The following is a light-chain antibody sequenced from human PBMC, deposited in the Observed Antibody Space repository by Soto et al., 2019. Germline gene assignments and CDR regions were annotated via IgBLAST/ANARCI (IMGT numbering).Light chain of an antibody. CDR2: AAS. J-gene: IGKJ4*01. Sequence: DIQMTQSPSSLSASVGDRVTITCRASQSISSYLNWYQQKPGKAPKLLIYAASSLQSGVPSRFSGSGSGTDFTLTISSLESEDFAIYYCQQRANWPLTFGGGTKVEIK. V-gene: IGKV1-39*01. CDR1: QSISSY. CDR3: QQRANWPLT.